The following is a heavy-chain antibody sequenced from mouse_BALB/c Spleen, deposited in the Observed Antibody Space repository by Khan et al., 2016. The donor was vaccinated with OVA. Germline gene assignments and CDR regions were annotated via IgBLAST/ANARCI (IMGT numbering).Heavy chain of an antibody. CDR2: INPYNDYT. D-gene: IGHD3-1*01. CDR3: ARGVLGVQSGFAY. CDR1: GYTFTSYD. V-gene: IGHV1S136*01. Sequence: EVQLQQSGPELVKPGASVKMSCKASGYTFTSYDMYWVKQKPGQGLEWIGYINPYNDYTKFNEKFKGKATLTSDKSTSTAYMELSSLTSADSAVYCWARGVLGVQSGFAYWGQGTLVTVAA. J-gene: IGHJ3*01.